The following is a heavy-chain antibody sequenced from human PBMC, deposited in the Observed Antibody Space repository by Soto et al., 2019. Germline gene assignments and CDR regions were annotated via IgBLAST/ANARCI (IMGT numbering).Heavy chain of an antibody. Sequence: QVQLQQWGAGLLKPSETLSLTCAVYGGSFSDFYWSWIRQPPGKGLAWIGEINHSGSINYNPSLKGRVAISVDTSKNQFSLNLTSVTAADTAVYYCGPRGAVADPRGYWGQGTLVTVSS. CDR2: INHSGSI. CDR3: GPRGAVADPRGY. J-gene: IGHJ4*02. CDR1: GGSFSDFY. V-gene: IGHV4-34*01. D-gene: IGHD6-19*01.